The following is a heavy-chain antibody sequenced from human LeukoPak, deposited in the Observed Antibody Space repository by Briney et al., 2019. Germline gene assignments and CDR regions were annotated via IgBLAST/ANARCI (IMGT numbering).Heavy chain of an antibody. D-gene: IGHD4-17*01. Sequence: GGSLRLSCAASGLTYSSYSMNWVRQAPGKGLEWVSYISSSSSTIYYAASVKGRFTISRDNAKNSLYLQMNSLRDEDTAVYYCARVWATVTTIDYWGQGTLVTVSS. V-gene: IGHV3-48*02. CDR3: ARVWATVTTIDY. CDR1: GLTYSSYS. J-gene: IGHJ4*02. CDR2: ISSSSSTI.